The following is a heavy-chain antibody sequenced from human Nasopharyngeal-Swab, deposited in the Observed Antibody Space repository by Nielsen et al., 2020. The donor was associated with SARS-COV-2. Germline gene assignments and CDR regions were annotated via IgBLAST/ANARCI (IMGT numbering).Heavy chain of an antibody. CDR1: GGTFSSYA. CDR3: TTVAGSYGRFDY. CDR2: IIPIFGTA. Sequence: SVKVSCKASGGTFSSYAISWVRQAPGQGLEWMGGIIPIFGTANYAQKFQGRVTITADESTSTAYMVLSSLRSEDTAVYYCTTVAGSYGRFDYWGQGTLVTVSS. J-gene: IGHJ4*02. V-gene: IGHV1-69*13. D-gene: IGHD1-26*01.